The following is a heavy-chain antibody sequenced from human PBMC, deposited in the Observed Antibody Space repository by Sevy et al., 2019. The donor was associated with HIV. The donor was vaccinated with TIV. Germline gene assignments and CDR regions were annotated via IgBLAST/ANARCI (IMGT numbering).Heavy chain of an antibody. CDR1: GFTFSLYS. J-gene: IGHJ6*02. CDR2: ITTSSSII. D-gene: IGHD6-13*01. Sequence: GGSLRLSCAASGFTFSLYSMTWVRQAPGKGPEWISYITTSSSIIYYADSVKGRFTISRDNAKNTLYLEMNSLRVEDTAVFYCARDQGKDAPMDVWGQGTTVTVSS. CDR3: ARDQGKDAPMDV. V-gene: IGHV3-48*01.